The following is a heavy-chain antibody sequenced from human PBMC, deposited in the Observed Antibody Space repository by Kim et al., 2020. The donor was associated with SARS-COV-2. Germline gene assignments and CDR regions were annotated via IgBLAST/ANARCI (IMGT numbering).Heavy chain of an antibody. D-gene: IGHD1-26*01. CDR3: ARVLWQNIVGATPLDY. CDR1: GFTFSSYG. Sequence: GGYLRLSCAASGFTFSSYGMHWVRQAPGKGLEWVAVIWYDGSNNYYADSVKGRFTISRDNSKNTLYLQMNSLRAEDTAVYYCARVLWQNIVGATPLDYWGQGTLVTVSS. V-gene: IGHV3-33*01. CDR2: IWYDGSNN. J-gene: IGHJ4*02.